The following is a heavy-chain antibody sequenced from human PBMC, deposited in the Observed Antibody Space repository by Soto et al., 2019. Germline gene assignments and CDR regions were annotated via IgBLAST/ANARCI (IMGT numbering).Heavy chain of an antibody. D-gene: IGHD5-18*01. V-gene: IGHV4-31*03. Sequence: TLSLTCTFSGGSISSGGYYWSWIRQHPGKGLEWIGYIYYSGSTYYNPSLKSRVTISVDTSKNQFSLKLSSVTAADTAMYYCARDSVGEFVDTARASMYYFDYWGQGTLVTVSS. CDR2: IYYSGST. J-gene: IGHJ4*02. CDR1: GGSISSGGYY. CDR3: ARDSVGEFVDTARASMYYFDY.